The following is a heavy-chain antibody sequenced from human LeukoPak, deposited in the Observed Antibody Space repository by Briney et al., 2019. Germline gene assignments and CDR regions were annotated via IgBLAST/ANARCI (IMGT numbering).Heavy chain of an antibody. D-gene: IGHD6-19*01. CDR3: ARAVAVAGIRVDV. Sequence: SQTLSLTCTVSGGSISSGSYYWSWIRQPAGKGLEWIGRIYTSGSTNYNPSLKSRVTMSVDTSKNQFSLKLSSVTAADTAVYYCARAVAVAGIRVDVWGKGTTVTVSS. V-gene: IGHV4-61*02. CDR1: GGSISSGSYY. CDR2: IYTSGST. J-gene: IGHJ6*04.